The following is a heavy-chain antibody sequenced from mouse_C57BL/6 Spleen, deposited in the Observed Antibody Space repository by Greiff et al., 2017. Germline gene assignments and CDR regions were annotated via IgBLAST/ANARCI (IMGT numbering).Heavy chain of an antibody. CDR3: ARHGTAITTVGATGRYCFDY. D-gene: IGHD1-1*01. CDR1: GFTFSSYG. CDR2: ISSGGSYT. Sequence: EVQLVESGGDLVKPGGSLKLSCAASGFTFSSYGMSWVRQTPDKRLEWVATISSGGSYTYYPDSVKGRFTISRDNAKNTLYLQMSSLKSEDTAMYYCARHGTAITTVGATGRYCFDYWGQGTTLTVSS. J-gene: IGHJ2*01. V-gene: IGHV5-6*01.